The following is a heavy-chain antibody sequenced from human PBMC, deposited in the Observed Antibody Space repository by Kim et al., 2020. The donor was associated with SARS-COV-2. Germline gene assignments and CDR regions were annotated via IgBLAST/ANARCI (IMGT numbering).Heavy chain of an antibody. V-gene: IGHV4-31*03. D-gene: IGHD6-13*01. CDR1: GGSISSGGYY. CDR2: IYYSGST. J-gene: IGHJ3*02. CDR3: ARDKGDSSSWSPIDAFDI. Sequence: TLSLTCTVSGGSISSGGYYWSWIRQHPGQGLEWLGYIYYSGSTYYNPSLKSRVTISVDTSKNQFSLKLSSVTAAATAVYYCARDKGDSSSWSPIDAFDIWGQGTMGNGSS.